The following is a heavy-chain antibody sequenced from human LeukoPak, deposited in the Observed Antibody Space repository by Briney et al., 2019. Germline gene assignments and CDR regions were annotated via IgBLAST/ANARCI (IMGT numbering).Heavy chain of an antibody. J-gene: IGHJ4*02. D-gene: IGHD4-11*01. V-gene: IGHV4-38-2*02. CDR3: ARDRPLGYSNYGEWDYFDY. Sequence: PSETLSLTCAVSGYSISSGYYWGWIRQPPGKGLEWIGSIYHSGSTYYNPSLKSRVTISVDTSKNQFSLKLSSVTAADTAVYYCARDRPLGYSNYGEWDYFDYWGQGTLVTVSS. CDR1: GYSISSGYY. CDR2: IYHSGST.